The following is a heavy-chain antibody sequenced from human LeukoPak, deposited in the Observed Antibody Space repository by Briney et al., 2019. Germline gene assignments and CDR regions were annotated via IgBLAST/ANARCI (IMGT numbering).Heavy chain of an antibody. J-gene: IGHJ6*03. V-gene: IGHV4-4*07. D-gene: IGHD3-10*01. CDR2: IYTSGST. CDR1: GCSISSYY. Sequence: SETLSLTCTVSGCSISSYYWSWIRQPAGKGLEWIGRIYTSGSTNYNPSLKSRVTMSVDTSKNQFSLKLSSVTAADTAVYYCARGGAYGSGYYYYMDVWGKGTTVTVSS. CDR3: ARGGAYGSGYYYYMDV.